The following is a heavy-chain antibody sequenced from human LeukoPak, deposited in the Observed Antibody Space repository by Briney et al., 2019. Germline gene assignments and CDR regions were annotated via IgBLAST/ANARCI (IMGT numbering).Heavy chain of an antibody. Sequence: SETLSLTCAVYGGSFSGYYWSWIRQPPGKGLEWIGEINHSGSTNYNPSLKSRVTISVDTSKNQFSLKLSSVTAADAAVYYCASLRVVPAAMGTFDYWGQGTLVTVSS. CDR3: ASLRVVPAAMGTFDY. CDR1: GGSFSGYY. V-gene: IGHV4-34*01. D-gene: IGHD2-2*01. J-gene: IGHJ4*02. CDR2: INHSGST.